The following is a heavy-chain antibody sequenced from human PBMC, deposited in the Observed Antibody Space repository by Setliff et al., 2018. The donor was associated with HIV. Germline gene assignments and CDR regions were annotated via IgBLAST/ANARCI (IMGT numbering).Heavy chain of an antibody. CDR2: IIPILGIA. J-gene: IGHJ4*02. V-gene: IGHV1-69*10. CDR1: GGTFSSYA. D-gene: IGHD3-22*01. CDR3: ARGGDYDSSGYYVT. Sequence: GASVKVSCKASGGTFSSYAISWVRQAPGQGLEWMGGIIPILGIANYAQKFQGRVTITTDESTSTAYMELSGLRSEDTAVYFCARGGDYDSSGYYVTWGQGSLVTVSS.